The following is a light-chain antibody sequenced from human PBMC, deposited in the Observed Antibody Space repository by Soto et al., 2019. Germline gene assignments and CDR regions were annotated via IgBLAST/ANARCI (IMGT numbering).Light chain of an antibody. J-gene: IGLJ1*01. CDR3: QSYDSSLSAFYV. V-gene: IGLV1-40*01. CDR1: SSNIGAGYD. CDR2: GNS. Sequence: QSVLTQPPSVSGAPGQRVTISCTGSSSNIGAGYDVHWYQQLPGTAPKLLIYGNSNRPSGVPDRFSGSKSGTSASLAITGRLAEDEADYYCQSYDSSLSAFYVFGTGTKLTVL.